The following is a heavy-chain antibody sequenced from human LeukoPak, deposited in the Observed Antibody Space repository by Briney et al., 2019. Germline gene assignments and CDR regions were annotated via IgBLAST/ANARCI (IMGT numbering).Heavy chain of an antibody. CDR2: ISSSGSTI. D-gene: IGHD1-26*01. V-gene: IGHV3-48*03. J-gene: IGHJ6*03. CDR1: GFTFSSYE. Sequence: GGSLRLSCAASGFTFSSYEMNWVRQAPGKGLEWVSYISSSGSTIYYADSVKGRFTISRDNAKNSLYLQMNSLRAEDTAVYYCARDPYSGSYGDYYYYYMDVWGKGPTVTISS. CDR3: ARDPYSGSYGDYYYYYMDV.